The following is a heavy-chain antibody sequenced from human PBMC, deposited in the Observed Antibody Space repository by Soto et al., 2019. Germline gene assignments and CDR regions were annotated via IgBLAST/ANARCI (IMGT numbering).Heavy chain of an antibody. CDR3: AKDLDTAMVSSFDY. Sequence: HPGGSLRLSCAASGFTFSSYGMHWVRQAPGKGLEWVAVISYDGSNKYYADSVKGRFTISRDNSKNTLYLQMNSLRAEDTAVYYCAKDLDTAMVSSFDYWGQGTLVTVSS. CDR1: GFTFSSYG. V-gene: IGHV3-30*18. D-gene: IGHD5-18*01. J-gene: IGHJ4*02. CDR2: ISYDGSNK.